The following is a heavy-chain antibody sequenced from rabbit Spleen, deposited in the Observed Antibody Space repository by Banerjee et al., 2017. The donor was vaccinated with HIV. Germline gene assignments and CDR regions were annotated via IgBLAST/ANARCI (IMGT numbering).Heavy chain of an antibody. Sequence: QEQLVESGGGLVQAGGSLKLSCKASGFDFSNYGVTWVRQAPGKGLEWIGYIEPIFGNTYYANWVNGRFTISSHNAQNTLYLQLHSLTAADTATYFCVRGASESGYYSLWGQGTLVTVS. V-gene: IGHV1S47*01. CDR1: GFDFSNYG. J-gene: IGHJ3*01. D-gene: IGHD1-1*01. CDR2: IEPIFGNT. CDR3: VRGASESGYYSL.